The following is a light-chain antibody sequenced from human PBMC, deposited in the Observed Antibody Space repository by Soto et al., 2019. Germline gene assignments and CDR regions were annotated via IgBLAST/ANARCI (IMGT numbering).Light chain of an antibody. Sequence: EIVLTQSPGTLWLSPGERATLSCRASQSVSSSHVPWYQQRPRPAPRLPIYDASNRATGLPTRFSGSGSATDFTLTISRLEHEVFAVYCRQRRSNWPGITFGQGTRLEIK. CDR3: QRRSNWPGIT. CDR2: DAS. J-gene: IGKJ5*01. V-gene: IGKV3D-20*02. CDR1: QSVSSSH.